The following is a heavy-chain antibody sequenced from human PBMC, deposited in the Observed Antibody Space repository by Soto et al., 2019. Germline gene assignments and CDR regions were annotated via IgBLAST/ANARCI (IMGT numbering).Heavy chain of an antibody. Sequence: EVQLLESGGGLVQPGGSLRLSCAASGFTCSSYAMSWVRQAPGKGLEWVSAISGSGGSTYYADSVKGRFTISRDNSKNTLYLQMNSLSAEDTAVYYCAKAGDTGYYMDVWGKGTTVTVSS. CDR3: AKAGDTGYYMDV. V-gene: IGHV3-23*01. CDR1: GFTCSSYA. J-gene: IGHJ6*03. CDR2: ISGSGGST.